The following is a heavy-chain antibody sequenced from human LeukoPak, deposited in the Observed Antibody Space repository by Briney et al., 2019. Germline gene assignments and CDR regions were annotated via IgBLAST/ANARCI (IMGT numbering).Heavy chain of an antibody. CDR3: ASRKLGNDY. CDR2: IYYTGNT. J-gene: IGHJ4*02. V-gene: IGHV4-39*07. CDR1: GDSLTGYY. D-gene: IGHD7-27*01. Sequence: NPSETLSLTCTVSGDSLTGYYWGWIRQPPGKGLEWIGNIYYTGNTYYNPSLKSRVTISLDTSKNQFSLKVISMTAADTAVYYCASRKLGNDYWGQGTLVTVSS.